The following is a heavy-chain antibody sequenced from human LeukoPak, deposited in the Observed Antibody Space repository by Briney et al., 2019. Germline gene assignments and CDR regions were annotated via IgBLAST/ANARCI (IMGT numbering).Heavy chain of an antibody. CDR3: ARRRAIAVAGVFDY. Sequence: SETLSLTCTVSGGSISSYYWSWIRQPPGKGLEWIGYIYYSGSTNYNPSLKSRVTISVDTSKNQFSLKLSSVTAADTAVYYCARRRAIAVAGVFDYWGQGTLVTVSS. J-gene: IGHJ4*02. D-gene: IGHD6-19*01. CDR2: IYYSGST. CDR1: GGSISSYY. V-gene: IGHV4-59*01.